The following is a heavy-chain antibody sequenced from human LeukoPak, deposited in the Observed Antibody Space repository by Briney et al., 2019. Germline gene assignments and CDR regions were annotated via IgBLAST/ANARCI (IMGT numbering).Heavy chain of an antibody. Sequence: SSQTLSLTCTVSGGSISSGSYYWGWIRQPPGKGLEWIGSIYYSGSTYYTPSLKSRVTTSVDTSKNQFSLNLRSVTAADTAVYYCARGPRYSWFLDYWGQGTLVTVSS. CDR3: ARGPRYSWFLDY. D-gene: IGHD5-18*01. V-gene: IGHV4-39*07. CDR1: GGSISSGSYY. CDR2: IYYSGST. J-gene: IGHJ4*02.